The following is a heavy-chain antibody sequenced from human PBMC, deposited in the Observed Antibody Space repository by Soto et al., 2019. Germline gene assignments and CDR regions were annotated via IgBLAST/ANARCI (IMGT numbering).Heavy chain of an antibody. CDR2: ISAYNGNT. CDR3: ARGYYDYIWGSYRPHNWFDP. J-gene: IGHJ5*02. D-gene: IGHD3-16*02. V-gene: IGHV1-18*01. Sequence: ASVKVSCKASGYTFTSYGISWVRQAPGQGLEWMGWISAYNGNTNYAQKLQGRVTMTTDTSTSTAYMELRSLRSDDTAVYYCARGYYDYIWGSYRPHNWFDPWGQGTLVTVSS. CDR1: GYTFTSYG.